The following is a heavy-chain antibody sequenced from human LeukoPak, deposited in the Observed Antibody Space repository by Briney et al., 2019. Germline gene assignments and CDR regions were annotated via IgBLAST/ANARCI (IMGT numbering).Heavy chain of an antibody. Sequence: SGTLSLTCAVSGGSISSSNWWSWVRQPPGKGLEWIGEIYHSGSTNYNPSLKSRVTISVDKSKNQFPLKLSSVTAADTAVYYCARGLPNPPPKQWLVKLYYYGMDVWGKGTTVTVSS. J-gene: IGHJ6*04. CDR2: IYHSGST. V-gene: IGHV4-4*02. D-gene: IGHD6-19*01. CDR3: ARGLPNPPPKQWLVKLYYYGMDV. CDR1: GGSISSSNW.